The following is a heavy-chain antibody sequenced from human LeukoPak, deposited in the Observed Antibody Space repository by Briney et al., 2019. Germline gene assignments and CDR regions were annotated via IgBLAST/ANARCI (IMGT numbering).Heavy chain of an antibody. CDR2: ISSSSSYI. Sequence: GGSLRLSCAASGFTFSSYSMNWVRQAPGKGLEWVSSISSSSSYIYYADSVKGRFTISRDNAKNSLYLQMNSLRAEDTAVYYCARDWGLDIVVVPAAMYFQHWGQGTLVTVSS. CDR1: GFTFSSYS. J-gene: IGHJ1*01. V-gene: IGHV3-21*01. CDR3: ARDWGLDIVVVPAAMYFQH. D-gene: IGHD2-2*01.